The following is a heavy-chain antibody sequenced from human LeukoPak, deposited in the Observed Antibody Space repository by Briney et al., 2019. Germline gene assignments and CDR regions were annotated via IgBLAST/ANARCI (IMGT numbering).Heavy chain of an antibody. D-gene: IGHD3-9*01. Sequence: GGSLRLSCAASGFSFSKYWMHWVRQTPGEGLVWVARIKEDGTYTSYADSVKGQFTISRDNARNTVFLQMNSLRAEDAAVYYCARDFDMGITPGDDFDFWGQGTLVTVSS. CDR1: GFSFSKYW. CDR2: IKEDGTYT. V-gene: IGHV3-74*01. CDR3: ARDFDMGITPGDDFDF. J-gene: IGHJ4*02.